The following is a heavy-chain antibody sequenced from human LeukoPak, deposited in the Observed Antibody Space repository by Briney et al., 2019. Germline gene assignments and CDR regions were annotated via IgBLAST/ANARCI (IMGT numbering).Heavy chain of an antibody. D-gene: IGHD3-10*02. CDR3: AELGITMIGGV. CDR1: GFTFSDFE. CDR2: IGGSGRTT. J-gene: IGHJ6*04. Sequence: GGSLRLSCAVSGFTFSDFEMNWVRQAPGKGPEWVSYIGGSGRTTYYADSVKGRFTISRDNAKNSLYLQMNSLRAEDTAVYYCAELGITMIGGVWGKGTTVTISS. V-gene: IGHV3-48*03.